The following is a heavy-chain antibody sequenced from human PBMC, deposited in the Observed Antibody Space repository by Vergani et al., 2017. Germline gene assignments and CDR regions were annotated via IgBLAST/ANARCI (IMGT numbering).Heavy chain of an antibody. D-gene: IGHD3-22*01. J-gene: IGHJ4*02. CDR3: AXGSYYDSSGYYLPV. Sequence: EVQLVESGGVVVQPGGSLRLSCAASGFTFDDYTMHWVRQPPGKGLEWVSLISWDGGSTYYADSVKGRFTISRDNSKNSLYLQMNSLRTEDTALYYCAXGSYYDSSGYYLPVWGQGTLVTVSS. V-gene: IGHV3-43*01. CDR2: ISWDGGST. CDR1: GFTFDDYT.